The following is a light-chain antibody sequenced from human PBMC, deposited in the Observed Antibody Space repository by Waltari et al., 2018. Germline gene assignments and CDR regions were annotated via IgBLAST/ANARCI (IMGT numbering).Light chain of an antibody. CDR1: SSNLGTNY. J-gene: IGLJ2*01. Sequence: QSVLTQPPSASGTPGQRVTISCSGSSSNLGTNYIYWYQQLPGTAPKLLIFRNDQRPSGVPDRVSASKSGTQASLAISGLRSEDEADYYCASWGDGLSGPSVVFGGGTKLTVL. CDR3: ASWGDGLSGPSVV. CDR2: RND. V-gene: IGLV1-47*01.